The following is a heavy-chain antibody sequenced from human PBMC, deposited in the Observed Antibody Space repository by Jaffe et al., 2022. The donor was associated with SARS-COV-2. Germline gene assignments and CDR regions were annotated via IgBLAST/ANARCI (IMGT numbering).Heavy chain of an antibody. Sequence: QLQLQESGPGLVKPSETLSLSCTVSGGSISSTNYHWDWIRQPPGKGLEWIGSIHYSGRTYYNLSLKSRVTMSVDTSKDQFSLRLSSVTAADTAVYYCAREGAMVRGVHPLANWFDPWGQGTLVTVSS. V-gene: IGHV4-39*02. CDR3: AREGAMVRGVHPLANWFDP. J-gene: IGHJ5*02. D-gene: IGHD3-10*01. CDR1: GGSISSTNYH. CDR2: IHYSGRT.